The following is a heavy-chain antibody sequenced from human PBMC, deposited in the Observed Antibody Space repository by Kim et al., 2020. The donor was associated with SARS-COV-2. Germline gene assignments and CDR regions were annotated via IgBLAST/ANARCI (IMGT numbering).Heavy chain of an antibody. CDR3: ARGPLDTVILQPYFGH. J-gene: IGHJ4*02. CDR2: IYSSGFT. D-gene: IGHD3-22*01. V-gene: IGHV4-61*08. CDR1: GGSVSGGDFF. Sequence: SETLSLTCTVSGGSVSGGDFFWSWIRQPPGKGLVWIAYIYSSGFTNYNPSLESRVAISIDTSKNQFSLQLTSMTAADTAVYYCARGPLDTVILQPYFGHWGQGTLVTVSS.